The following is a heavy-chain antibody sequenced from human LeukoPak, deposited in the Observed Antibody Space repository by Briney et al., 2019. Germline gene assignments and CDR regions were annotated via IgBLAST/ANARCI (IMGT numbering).Heavy chain of an antibody. CDR2: ISGSGGST. CDR1: GFTFSSYA. CDR3: AKFMVRDSDAFDI. Sequence: GGSLTLSCAASGFTFSSYAMSWVRQAPGKGLDWVSAISGSGGSTYYADSVKGRFTISRDNSKNTLYLQMNSLRAEDTAVYYCAKFMVRDSDAFDIWGQGTMVTVSS. V-gene: IGHV3-23*01. D-gene: IGHD3-10*01. J-gene: IGHJ3*02.